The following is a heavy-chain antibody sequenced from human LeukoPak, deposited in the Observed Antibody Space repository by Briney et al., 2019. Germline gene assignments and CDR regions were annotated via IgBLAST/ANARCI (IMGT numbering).Heavy chain of an antibody. CDR3: ARQIRTTNIVVVPAAISWFDT. D-gene: IGHD2-2*01. CDR2: IYYSDST. J-gene: IGHJ5*02. Sequence: SETLSLTCTVSGGSISSGGYYWSWIRQHPGKSLEWSGYIYYSDSTYYNPSLKSRVTISADTSNNQFSLKLSSVTAADTAVYYCARQIRTTNIVVVPAAISWFDTWGQGTLVTVSS. V-gene: IGHV4-31*03. CDR1: GGSISSGGYY.